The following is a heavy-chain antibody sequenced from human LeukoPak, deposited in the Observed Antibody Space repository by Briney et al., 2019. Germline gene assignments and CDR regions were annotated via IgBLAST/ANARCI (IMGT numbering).Heavy chain of an antibody. D-gene: IGHD5-24*01. J-gene: IGHJ4*02. V-gene: IGHV3-53*01. CDR1: GLTVSSNY. Sequence: GGSLRLSCAASGLTVSSNYMSWVRQAPGKGLEWVSVIYKGGDIHYADSVKGRFTITRDNSKNTLYLQMNSLRAEDTAVYYCARDVRGYNPFDYWGQGTLVTVSS. CDR2: IYKGGDI. CDR3: ARDVRGYNPFDY.